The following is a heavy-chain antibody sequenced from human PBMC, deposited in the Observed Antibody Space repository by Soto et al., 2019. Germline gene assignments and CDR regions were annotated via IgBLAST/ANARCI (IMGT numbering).Heavy chain of an antibody. V-gene: IGHV3-30*03. D-gene: IGHD3-10*01. CDR1: GFTFSSYG. CDR3: ARVAKDSYPGSRIFDF. Sequence: QVQLVESGGGVVQPGRSLRLSCAASGFTFSSYGMHWVRQAPGKGLEWVAVISYDGSNKYYADSVKGRFTISRDNSYNTLYLQLSSLRAEDSAVYYGARVAKDSYPGSRIFDFWGRGTLVTVSS. CDR2: ISYDGSNK. J-gene: IGHJ4*02.